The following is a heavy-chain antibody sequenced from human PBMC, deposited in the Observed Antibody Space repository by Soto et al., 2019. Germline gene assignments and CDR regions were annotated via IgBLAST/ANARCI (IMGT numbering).Heavy chain of an antibody. CDR1: GGSISSGGYC. D-gene: IGHD3-9*01. CDR3: ARDGDILTGYYSAETLPV. V-gene: IGHV4-31*03. J-gene: IGHJ6*02. Sequence: SETLSLTCTVSGGSISSGGYCWSWIRQHPGKGLEWIGYIYYSGSTYYNPSLKSRVTISVDTSKNQFSLKLSSVTAADTAVYYCARDGDILTGYYSAETLPVWGQGTTVTVSS. CDR2: IYYSGST.